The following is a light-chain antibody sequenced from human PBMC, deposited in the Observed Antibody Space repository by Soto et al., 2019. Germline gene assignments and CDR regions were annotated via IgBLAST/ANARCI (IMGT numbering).Light chain of an antibody. V-gene: IGKV1-9*01. CDR1: QGISNY. CDR2: AAS. CDR3: QQYGSSPFT. J-gene: IGKJ4*01. Sequence: DTQVSKSPSSLSASYGDRVTITCRASQGISNYLVWYQQKPGKAPKLLIYAASTLQSGVPSRFSGGGSGTDFTLTISRLEPEDFAVYYCQQYGSSPFTFGGGTKVDIK.